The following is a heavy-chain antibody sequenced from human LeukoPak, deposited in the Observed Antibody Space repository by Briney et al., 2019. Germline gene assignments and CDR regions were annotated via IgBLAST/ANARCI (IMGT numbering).Heavy chain of an antibody. Sequence: SETLCLTCTVSGGSISSYYWSWIRQPPGKGLEWVGYIYYSGSTSYDPSLKSRVTISVDTAKNQFSLKLSSVTAADTAVYYCARHQGPITDFDYWGQGTLVTVSS. J-gene: IGHJ4*02. CDR3: ARHQGPITDFDY. V-gene: IGHV4-59*08. D-gene: IGHD1-14*01. CDR1: GGSISSYY. CDR2: IYYSGST.